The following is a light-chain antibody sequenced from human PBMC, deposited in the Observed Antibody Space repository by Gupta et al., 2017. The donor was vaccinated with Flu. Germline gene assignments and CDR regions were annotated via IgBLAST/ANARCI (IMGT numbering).Light chain of an antibody. V-gene: IGKV1-6*01. CDR2: NVS. CDR3: LHDYNFPLA. J-gene: IGKJ4*01. CDR1: QDIRNT. Sequence: AIQMTQSPSSLSASVGDSVTITCRASQDIRNTLGWYQQKPGKAPKLLMYNVSTLQSGVPSRFSGSGSGTDFTLTISRLQPEDLATYYCLHDYNFPLAFGGGTKVEIK.